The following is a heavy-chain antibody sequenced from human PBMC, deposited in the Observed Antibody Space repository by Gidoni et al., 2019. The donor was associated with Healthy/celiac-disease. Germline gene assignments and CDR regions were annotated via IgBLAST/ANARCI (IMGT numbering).Heavy chain of an antibody. V-gene: IGHV5-51*03. D-gene: IGHD6-13*01. J-gene: IGHJ4*02. CDR3: ARRGVYSSSWYEIRSPYYFDY. Sequence: EVQLVQSGAEVKTPGESLKISCKGSGYSFTSYWIGWVSQLPGKGLEWMGILYPGDSDTRYSPSFQGQVTISADKSISTAYLQWSSLKASDTAMYYCARRGVYSSSWYEIRSPYYFDYWGQGTLVTVSS. CDR1: GYSFTSYW. CDR2: LYPGDSDT.